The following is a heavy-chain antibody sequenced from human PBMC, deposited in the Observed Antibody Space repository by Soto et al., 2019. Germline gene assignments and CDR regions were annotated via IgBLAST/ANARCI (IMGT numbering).Heavy chain of an antibody. V-gene: IGHV3-72*01. Sequence: EVQLVESGGGLLQPGGSLRLSCAASGFTFSDHYMDWVRQAPGKGLEWVGRTRNKANSYTTEYAASVKGRFTISRDDSKNLLYLQMNSLKTEDTAVYYCARVTGGSFDWGQGTLVTVSS. J-gene: IGHJ4*02. CDR1: GFTFSDHY. CDR2: TRNKANSYTT. D-gene: IGHD1-26*01. CDR3: ARVTGGSFD.